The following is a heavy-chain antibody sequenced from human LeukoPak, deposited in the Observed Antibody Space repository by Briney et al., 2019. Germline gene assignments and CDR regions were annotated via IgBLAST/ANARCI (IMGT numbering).Heavy chain of an antibody. J-gene: IGHJ4*02. CDR2: SSAYNGNT. Sequence: GASVKVSCKASGYSFTSFGISWVRQAPGQGLEWMGWSSAYNGNTKSAQKFQGRVTMTTDTSTSTAYMELRSLRSDDTAVYYCARDTYYDSSVAVYWGQGTLVTVSS. V-gene: IGHV1-18*01. D-gene: IGHD3-22*01. CDR3: ARDTYYDSSVAVY. CDR1: GYSFTSFG.